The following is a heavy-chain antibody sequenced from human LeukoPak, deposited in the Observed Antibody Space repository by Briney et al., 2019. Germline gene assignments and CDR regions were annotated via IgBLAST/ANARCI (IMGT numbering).Heavy chain of an antibody. CDR2: ISSSSSYR. J-gene: IGHJ4*02. CDR3: ATDRYDISNGYYDVCYFDY. Sequence: PGGSLRLSCAASGLTFSNYDMSWIRQAPGKGLEWVSYISSSSSYRNYADSVKGRFTISRDNAKNSLYLQMNTLRAEDTAVYYCATDRYDISNGYYDVCYFDYWGQGTLVTVSS. D-gene: IGHD3-9*01. CDR1: GLTFSNYD. V-gene: IGHV3-11*05.